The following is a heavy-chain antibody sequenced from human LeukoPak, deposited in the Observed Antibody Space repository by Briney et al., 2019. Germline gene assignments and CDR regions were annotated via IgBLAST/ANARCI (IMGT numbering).Heavy chain of an antibody. V-gene: IGHV3-7*01. J-gene: IGHJ4*02. CDR2: IKQDGSEK. D-gene: IGHD2-15*01. CDR1: GFTFSSYW. Sequence: QPGGSLRLSCAASGFTFSSYWMSWVRQAPGKGLEWVANIKQDGSEKYYVDSVKGRFTISRDNAKNSLYLQMNSLRAEDTAVYYCARVGPIIVVVPAAASDIVVVVAATAMVYGFRYFDYWGQGTLVTVSS. CDR3: ARVGPIIVVVPAAASDIVVVVAATAMVYGFRYFDY.